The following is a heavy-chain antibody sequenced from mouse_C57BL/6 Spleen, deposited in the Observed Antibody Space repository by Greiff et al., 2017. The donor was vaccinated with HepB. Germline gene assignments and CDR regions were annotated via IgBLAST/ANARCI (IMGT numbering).Heavy chain of an antibody. Sequence: QVQLKQPGAELVKPGASVKMSCKASGYTFTSYWITWVKQRPGQGLEWIGDIYPGSGSTNYNEKFKSKATLTVDTSSSTAYMQLSSLTSEDSAVYYCARSGVVARYYAMDYWGQGTSVTVSS. CDR3: ARSGVVARYYAMDY. CDR2: IYPGSGST. J-gene: IGHJ4*01. D-gene: IGHD1-1*01. V-gene: IGHV1-55*01. CDR1: GYTFTSYW.